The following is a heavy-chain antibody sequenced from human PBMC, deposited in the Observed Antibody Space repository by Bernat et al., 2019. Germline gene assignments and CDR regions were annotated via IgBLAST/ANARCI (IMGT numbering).Heavy chain of an antibody. V-gene: IGHV5-51*01. J-gene: IGHJ4*02. D-gene: IGHD3-9*01. CDR1: GYSFTSYW. CDR2: IYPGDSDT. Sequence: EVQLVQSGAEVKKPGESLKISCKGSGYSFTSYWIGWVRQMPGKGLEWMGIIYPGDSDTRYSPSFQGQVTISADKSISTAYLQWSSLKASDTAMYYCARHQNGGGVVYDILTGYYLDYWGQGTLVTVSS. CDR3: ARHQNGGGVVYDILTGYYLDY.